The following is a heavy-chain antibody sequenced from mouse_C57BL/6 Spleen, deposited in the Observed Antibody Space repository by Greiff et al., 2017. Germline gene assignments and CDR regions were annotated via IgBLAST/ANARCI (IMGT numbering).Heavy chain of an antibody. J-gene: IGHJ2*01. D-gene: IGHD2-4*01. Sequence: QVQLQQSGAELVKPGASVKLSCTASGFNIKDYYMHWVKQRPGQGLEWIGEIDPSDSYTNYNQKFKGKSTLTVDKSSSTAYMQLSSLTSEDSAVYYCARRDYDVVFDYWGQGTTLTVSS. CDR3: ARRDYDVVFDY. CDR2: IDPSDSYT. V-gene: IGHV1-69*01. CDR1: GFNIKDYY.